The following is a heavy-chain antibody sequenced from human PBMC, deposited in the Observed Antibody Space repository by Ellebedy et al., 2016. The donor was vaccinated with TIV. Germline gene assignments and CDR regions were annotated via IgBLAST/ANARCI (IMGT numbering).Heavy chain of an antibody. Sequence: AASVKVSCKASGYTFTGYYMHWVRQAPGQGLEWMGWINPNSGGTNYAQKFQGRVTMTRDTSISTAYMELSRLRSDDTAVYYCARGSDIVATTLQKVYYYYYGMDVWGQGTTVTVSS. CDR2: INPNSGGT. CDR1: GYTFTGYY. J-gene: IGHJ6*02. D-gene: IGHD5-12*01. CDR3: ARGSDIVATTLQKVYYYYYGMDV. V-gene: IGHV1-2*02.